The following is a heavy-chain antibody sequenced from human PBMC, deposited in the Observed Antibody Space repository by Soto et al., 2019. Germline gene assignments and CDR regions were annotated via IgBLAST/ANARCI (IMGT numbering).Heavy chain of an antibody. V-gene: IGHV3-74*01. Sequence: EVQLVESGGGLVQPGGSLRLSCAASGFTFSRYWMHWVRQAPGKGLVWVSRINSDGSSTNYADSVKGRFTISRDNAQNTVYLQMNSLRVEDTAVYYCARDQGYVGFDNWGQGTLLTVSS. D-gene: IGHD5-12*01. CDR2: INSDGSST. CDR3: ARDQGYVGFDN. CDR1: GFTFSRYW. J-gene: IGHJ4*02.